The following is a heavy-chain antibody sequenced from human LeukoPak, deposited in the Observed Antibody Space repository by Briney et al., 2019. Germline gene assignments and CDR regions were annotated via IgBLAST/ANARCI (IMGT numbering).Heavy chain of an antibody. J-gene: IGHJ4*02. CDR2: ISAYNGNT. CDR3: AREKDYDSSGYPQGLSY. Sequence: ASVKVSCKASGYTFTSYGISWVRQAPGQGLEWMGWISAYNGNTNYAQKLQGRVTMTTDTSTSTAYMELRSLRSDDTAAYYCAREKDYDSSGYPQGLSYWGQGTLVTVSS. D-gene: IGHD3-22*01. CDR1: GYTFTSYG. V-gene: IGHV1-18*01.